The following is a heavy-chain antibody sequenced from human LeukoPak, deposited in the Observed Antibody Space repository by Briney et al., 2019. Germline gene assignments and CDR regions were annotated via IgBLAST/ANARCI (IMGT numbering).Heavy chain of an antibody. Sequence: GASVKVSCKASGYTFNGYDLNWVRQATGQGLEWMGSMNPNSGNTGYAQKFQGRVTMTRDTSINTAYMELNSLTSEDTAVYYCARVEFNGGYSHVYWGQGTLVTVSS. CDR3: ARVEFNGGYSHVY. J-gene: IGHJ4*02. CDR2: MNPNSGNT. V-gene: IGHV1-8*01. D-gene: IGHD5-12*01. CDR1: GYTFNGYD.